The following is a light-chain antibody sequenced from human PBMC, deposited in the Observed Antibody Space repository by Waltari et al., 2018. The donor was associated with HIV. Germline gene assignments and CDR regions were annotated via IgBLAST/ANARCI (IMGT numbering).Light chain of an antibody. CDR3: CSYAGTYTDV. CDR1: SRHLGHYNS. V-gene: IGLV2-11*01. CDR2: DVS. Sequence: QSALTHPRPVSGSPGQSAPLHCTGSSRHLGHYNSVSWYQQHPGKAPKLMIYDVSKWPAGVPDRFSGSKSGNAASLTISGLQAEDEADYYCCSYAGTYTDVFGTGTKVTVL. J-gene: IGLJ1*01.